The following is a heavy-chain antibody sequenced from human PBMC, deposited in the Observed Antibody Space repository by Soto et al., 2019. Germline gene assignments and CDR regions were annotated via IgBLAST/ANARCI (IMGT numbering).Heavy chain of an antibody. Sequence: HPGGSLRLSCAASGFTFSNYAIHWVRQAPGKGLEWVTIISKDGNSKHYADSVKGRFTISRDNSKNTLFLQMNSLRAEDTVVYYCARDPQGSYCYIDYWGQGTPVTVSS. V-gene: IGHV3-30-3*01. CDR2: ISKDGNSK. CDR1: GFTFSNYA. J-gene: IGHJ4*02. CDR3: ARDPQGSYCYIDY. D-gene: IGHD3-10*01.